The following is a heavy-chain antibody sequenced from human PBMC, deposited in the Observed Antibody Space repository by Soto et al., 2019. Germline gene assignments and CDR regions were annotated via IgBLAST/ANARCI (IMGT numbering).Heavy chain of an antibody. D-gene: IGHD3-3*01. J-gene: IGHJ6*02. V-gene: IGHV1-69*06. Sequence: QVQLVQSGAEVKKPGSSVKVSCKASGGTFSSYAISWVRQAPGQGLEWMGGIIPIFGTANYAQKFQGRVTITADKSTSTAYMELSSLRSEDTAVHYCARDWGGEFWSGYLDYYYYYGMDVWGQGTTVTVSS. CDR3: ARDWGGEFWSGYLDYYYYYGMDV. CDR1: GGTFSSYA. CDR2: IIPIFGTA.